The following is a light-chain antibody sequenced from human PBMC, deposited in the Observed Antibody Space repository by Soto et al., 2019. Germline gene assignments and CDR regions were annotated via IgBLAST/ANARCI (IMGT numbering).Light chain of an antibody. CDR2: SNN. V-gene: IGLV1-44*01. J-gene: IGLJ2*01. CDR3: SSYTTTTPVV. Sequence: QSVLTQPPSASGTPGQRVTISCSGSSSNIGSNTVNWYQQLPGTAPKLLIYSNNQRPSGVPDRFSGSKSGNTASLTISGLQAEDEAVYYCSSYTTTTPVVFGGGTKLTVL. CDR1: SSNIGSNT.